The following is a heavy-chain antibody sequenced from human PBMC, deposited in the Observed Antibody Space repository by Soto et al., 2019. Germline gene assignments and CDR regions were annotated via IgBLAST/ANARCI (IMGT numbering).Heavy chain of an antibody. J-gene: IGHJ5*02. CDR3: AKYTNFLDWFDP. CDR2: ISSGSTNT. Sequence: GGSLRLSCAASGFTFSNYAMSWVRQAPGKGLQWVSSISSGSTNTYFADSVKGRFTISRDNSKNTLYLQMNSLRAEDTAVYFCAKYTNFLDWFDPWGQGTLVTVSS. CDR1: GFTFSNYA. V-gene: IGHV3-23*01. D-gene: IGHD4-4*01.